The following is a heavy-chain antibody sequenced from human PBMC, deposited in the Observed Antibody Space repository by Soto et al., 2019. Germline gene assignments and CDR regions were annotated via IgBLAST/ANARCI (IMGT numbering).Heavy chain of an antibody. Sequence: GGSLRLSCAASGFTFSSYGMHWVRQAPGKGLEWVAVIWYDGSNKYYADSVKGRFTISRDNSKNTLYLQMNSLRAEDTAVYYCARVRSSFWSGYYTRPPYYYGMDVWGQGTTVTVSS. V-gene: IGHV3-33*01. CDR3: ARVRSSFWSGYYTRPPYYYGMDV. CDR2: IWYDGSNK. D-gene: IGHD3-3*01. CDR1: GFTFSSYG. J-gene: IGHJ6*02.